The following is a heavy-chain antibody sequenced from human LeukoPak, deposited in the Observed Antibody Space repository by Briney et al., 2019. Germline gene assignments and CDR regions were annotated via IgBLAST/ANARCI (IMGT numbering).Heavy chain of an antibody. D-gene: IGHD6-19*01. J-gene: IGHJ4*02. V-gene: IGHV4-39*01. Sequence: SETLSLTCTVSGGSISSSNYYWGWIRQPPGKGLEWIGSIYFSGSTYHNPSLKSRLTISVDTSNNQFSLKLTSVTAADTAVYFCARRLDRWLVTDWGQGTLVTVSS. CDR3: ARRLDRWLVTD. CDR1: GGSISSSNYY. CDR2: IYFSGST.